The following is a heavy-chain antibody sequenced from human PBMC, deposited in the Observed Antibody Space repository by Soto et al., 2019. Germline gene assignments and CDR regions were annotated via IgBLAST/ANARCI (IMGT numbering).Heavy chain of an antibody. J-gene: IGHJ4*02. CDR2: INAGNGNT. V-gene: IGHV1-3*05. CDR1: GYTFTSYA. Sequence: QVQLVQSGAEEKKPGASVKVSCKASGYTFTSYAMHWVRQAPGQRLEWMGWINAGNGNTKYSQKLQGRVTITRDTAASTASMELSSLRPEDTAVYYCARGIAPYYFDYWGQGPLVTVSS. CDR3: ARGIAPYYFDY. D-gene: IGHD6-13*01.